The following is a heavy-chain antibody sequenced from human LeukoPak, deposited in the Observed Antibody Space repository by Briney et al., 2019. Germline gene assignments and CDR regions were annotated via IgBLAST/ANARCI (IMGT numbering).Heavy chain of an antibody. Sequence: PGGSQRLSCAASGITFSSHAMSWVRQAPGKGLEWVSLICCREWHTYYGDSVKGRFTITRDNSTNRLYLQMNSLRPEDTAVYYCAKGGAATMRDGYNYYYAYMEVWGRGTRVTVSS. D-gene: IGHD5-24*01. CDR2: ICCREWHT. CDR1: GITFSSHA. CDR3: AKGGAATMRDGYNYYYAYMEV. J-gene: IGHJ6*03. V-gene: IGHV3-23*01.